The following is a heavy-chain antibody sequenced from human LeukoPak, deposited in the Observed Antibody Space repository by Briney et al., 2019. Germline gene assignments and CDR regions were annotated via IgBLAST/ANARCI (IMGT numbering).Heavy chain of an antibody. J-gene: IGHJ4*02. Sequence: GGSLRLSCSTSGFNFNDAWMSWVRQAPGKGLEWVANIKQDGSEKYYVDSVKGRFTISRNNTKNLLYLQMNSLRAEDTAVYYCAREAGTGDYWGQGTLVTVSS. V-gene: IGHV3-7*01. CDR2: IKQDGSEK. D-gene: IGHD3-10*01. CDR3: AREAGTGDY. CDR1: GFNFNDAW.